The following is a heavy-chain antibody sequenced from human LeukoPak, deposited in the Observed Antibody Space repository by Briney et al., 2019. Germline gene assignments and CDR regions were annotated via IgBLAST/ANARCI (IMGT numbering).Heavy chain of an antibody. CDR1: GYTFTSYY. Sequence: ASVKVSCKASGYTFTSYYMHWVRQAPGQGLEWMGIINPSGGSTSYAQRFQGRVTMTRDMSTSTVYIELSSLRSEDTAVYYCARLLDYDSSGYTYYFDYWGQGTLVTVSS. CDR2: INPSGGST. J-gene: IGHJ4*02. V-gene: IGHV1-46*01. D-gene: IGHD3-22*01. CDR3: ARLLDYDSSGYTYYFDY.